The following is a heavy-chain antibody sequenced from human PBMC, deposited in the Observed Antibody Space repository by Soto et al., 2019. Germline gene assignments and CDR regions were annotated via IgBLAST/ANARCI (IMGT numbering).Heavy chain of an antibody. CDR2: ISGSGDTT. CDR1: GFTFSSFA. J-gene: IGHJ4*02. D-gene: IGHD3-10*01. V-gene: IGHV3-23*01. Sequence: EMQLLESGGDLVQPGGSLRLSCAASGFTFSSFAMSWVRQVPGKGLEWVSTISGSGDTTYYVDSVRGRFTISRDNSKTTLFLQMSSLRAEDTALYYCAKGTSYGYYNFDSWGQGTLVTVSS. CDR3: AKGTSYGYYNFDS.